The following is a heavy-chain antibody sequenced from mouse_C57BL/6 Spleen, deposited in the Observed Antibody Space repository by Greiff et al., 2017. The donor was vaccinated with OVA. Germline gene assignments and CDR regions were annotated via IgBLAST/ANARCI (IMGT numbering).Heavy chain of an antibody. CDR1: GYTFTGYW. Sequence: QVQLQQSGAELMKPGASVKLSCKATGYTFTGYWIEWVKQRPGHGLEWIGEIFPGSGSTYYNEKFKGKATFTADTSSITAYMQLSSLTSEDSAIYYCARADDYDVDYRGQGTTLTVAS. J-gene: IGHJ2*01. D-gene: IGHD2-4*01. CDR2: IFPGSGST. CDR3: ARADDYDVDY. V-gene: IGHV1-9*01.